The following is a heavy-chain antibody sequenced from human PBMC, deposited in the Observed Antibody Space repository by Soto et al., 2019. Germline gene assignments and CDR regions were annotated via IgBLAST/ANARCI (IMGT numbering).Heavy chain of an antibody. D-gene: IGHD2-2*01. Sequence: QVQLQESGPGLVKPSETLSLTCTVSGGSISSYYWSWIRQPAGKGLEWIGRIYTSGSTNYNPSLKSRVTMSVDTSKTQFSLKLSSVTAADTAVYYCARETYCSSTSCYVRDYYYYGMDVWGQGTTVTVSS. CDR2: IYTSGST. J-gene: IGHJ6*02. CDR3: ARETYCSSTSCYVRDYYYYGMDV. CDR1: GGSISSYY. V-gene: IGHV4-4*07.